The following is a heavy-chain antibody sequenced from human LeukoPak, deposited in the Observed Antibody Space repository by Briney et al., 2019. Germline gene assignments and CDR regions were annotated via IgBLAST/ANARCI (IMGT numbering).Heavy chain of an antibody. D-gene: IGHD7-27*01. J-gene: IGHJ4*02. Sequence: GGSLRLSCAASGFTFSNYALHWVRQAPGKGLEWVAVISYDGSNKYYADSVKGRFTISRDNSKNTLYLQMNSLRAEDTAVYYCASGTGDLNCWGQGTLVTVSS. V-gene: IGHV3-30-3*01. CDR1: GFTFSNYA. CDR2: ISYDGSNK. CDR3: ASGTGDLNC.